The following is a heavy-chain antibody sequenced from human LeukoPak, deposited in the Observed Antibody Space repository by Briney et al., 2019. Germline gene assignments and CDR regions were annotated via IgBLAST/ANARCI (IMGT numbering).Heavy chain of an antibody. J-gene: IGHJ4*02. V-gene: IGHV3-21*01. D-gene: IGHD6-13*01. Sequence: GGSLRLSCAASGFTSYDLGMSWVRHAPGKGLKWVSSISSSSSYIYYADSRKGRFTISRDNAKNSLYLQMNSLRAEDTAVYYCVTQQPWGQGTLVTVSS. CDR1: GFTSYDLG. CDR3: VTQQP. CDR2: ISSSSSYI.